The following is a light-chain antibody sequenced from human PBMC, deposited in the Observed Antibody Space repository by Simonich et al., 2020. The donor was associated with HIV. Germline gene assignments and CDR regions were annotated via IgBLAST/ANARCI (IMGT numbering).Light chain of an antibody. CDR1: SSDVGGYNY. CDR2: DVR. V-gene: IGLV2-14*03. Sequence: QSALTQPASVSGSPGQSITISCTGTSSDVGGYNYVSWYQQHPGKAPKLMIYDVRNRPSGVSNRFSGSKSGNTASLTISGLQVEDEAVYYCTSYATITTRWVFGGGTKLTVL. CDR3: TSYATITTRWV. J-gene: IGLJ3*02.